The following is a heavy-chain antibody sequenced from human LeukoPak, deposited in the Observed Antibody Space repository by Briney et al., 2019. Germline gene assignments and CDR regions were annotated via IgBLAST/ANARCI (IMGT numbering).Heavy chain of an antibody. V-gene: IGHV4-38-2*02. CDR3: ARDHRYGMDV. J-gene: IGHJ6*02. Sequence: SETLSLTCTVSGYSISSGYYWGWIRQPPGKGLEWIGSIYHNGSTYYNPSLKSRVTISVDTSKNQFSLKLSSVTAADTAVYYCARDHRYGMDVWGQGTTVTVSS. CDR2: IYHNGST. CDR1: GYSISSGYY.